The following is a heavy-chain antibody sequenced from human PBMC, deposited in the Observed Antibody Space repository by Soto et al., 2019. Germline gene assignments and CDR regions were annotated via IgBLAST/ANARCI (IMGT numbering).Heavy chain of an antibody. Sequence: SETLSLTCTVSGGSISSYYWSWIRQPPGKGLEWIGYIYYSGSTNYNPSLKSRVTISVDTSKNQFSLKLSSVTAADTAVYYCARALQVVVADHDAFDIWGQGTMVTVSS. CDR3: ARALQVVVADHDAFDI. V-gene: IGHV4-59*01. J-gene: IGHJ3*02. CDR2: IYYSGST. D-gene: IGHD2-15*01. CDR1: GGSISSYY.